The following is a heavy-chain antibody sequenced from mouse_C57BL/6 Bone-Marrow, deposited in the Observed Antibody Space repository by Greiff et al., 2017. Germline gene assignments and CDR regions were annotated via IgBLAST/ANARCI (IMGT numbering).Heavy chain of an antibody. CDR3: TKRFRTTEVATGFAY. J-gene: IGHJ3*01. V-gene: IGHV1-15*01. CDR1: GYTFTDYE. Sequence: QVQLQQSGAELVRPGASVTLSCKASGYTFTDYEMHWVKQTPVHGLEWIGAIDPETGGTAYKQKFKGKAILTADKSSSTAYMELRSLTSEDSAVYYCTKRFRTTEVATGFAYWGQGTLITVTA. D-gene: IGHD1-1*01. CDR2: IDPETGGT.